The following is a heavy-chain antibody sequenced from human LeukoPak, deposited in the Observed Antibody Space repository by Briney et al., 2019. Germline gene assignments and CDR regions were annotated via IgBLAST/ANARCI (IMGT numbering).Heavy chain of an antibody. V-gene: IGHV1-18*01. D-gene: IGHD6-13*01. J-gene: IGHJ4*02. Sequence: ASVKVSCKASGYTFTSYGISWVRQAPGQGLEWMGWISAYNGNTNYAQKLQGRATMTTDTSTSTAYMELRSLRSDDTAVYYCARELRYSSSWYHYFDYWGQGTLVTVSS. CDR3: ARELRYSSSWYHYFDY. CDR2: ISAYNGNT. CDR1: GYTFTSYG.